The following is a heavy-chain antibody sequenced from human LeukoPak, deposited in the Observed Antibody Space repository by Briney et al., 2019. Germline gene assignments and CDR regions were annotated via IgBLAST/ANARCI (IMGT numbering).Heavy chain of an antibody. D-gene: IGHD2-8*01. CDR2: INPNSGGT. CDR3: ARDQDCTNGVCPPNFDY. V-gene: IGHV1-2*04. J-gene: IGHJ4*02. Sequence: ASVKVSCKASGYTFTGYYMHWVRQAPGQGLEWMGWINPNSGGTNYAQKFQGWVTMTRDTSISTAYMELSRLRSDDTAVYYCARDQDCTNGVCPPNFDYWGQGTLVTVSS. CDR1: GYTFTGYY.